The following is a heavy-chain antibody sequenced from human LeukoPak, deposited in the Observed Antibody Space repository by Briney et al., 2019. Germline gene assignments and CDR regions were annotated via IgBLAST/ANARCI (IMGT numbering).Heavy chain of an antibody. CDR3: ARGTGTTMGIDY. CDR2: INHSGST. J-gene: IGHJ4*02. D-gene: IGHD1-1*01. CDR1: GGSFSGYY. Sequence: SETLSLTCAVYGGSFSGYYWSWIRQPPGKGLEWIGEINHSGSTNYNPPLKSRVTISVDTSKNQFSLKLSSVTAADTAVYYCARGTGTTMGIDYWGQGTLVTVSS. V-gene: IGHV4-34*01.